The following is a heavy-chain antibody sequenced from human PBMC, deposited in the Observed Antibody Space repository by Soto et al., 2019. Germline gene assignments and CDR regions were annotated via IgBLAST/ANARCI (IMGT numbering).Heavy chain of an antibody. D-gene: IGHD3-10*01. Sequence: GGSLRLSCAASGFTFSSYGMHWVRQAPGKGLEWVAVISYDGSNKYYADSVKGRFTISRDNSKNTLYPQMNSLRAEDTAVYYCAKGLVSYYFDYWGQGTLVTVSS. CDR3: AKGLVSYYFDY. CDR2: ISYDGSNK. V-gene: IGHV3-30*18. J-gene: IGHJ4*02. CDR1: GFTFSSYG.